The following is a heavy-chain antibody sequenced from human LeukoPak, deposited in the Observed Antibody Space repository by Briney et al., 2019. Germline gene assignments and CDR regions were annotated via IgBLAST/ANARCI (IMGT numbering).Heavy chain of an antibody. CDR3: ARDRPGVGATDFDY. J-gene: IGHJ4*02. Sequence: GGSLRLSCAASGFTFSSYSMNWVRQAPGKGLEWVSSISSSSSYIYYADSVKGRFTISRDNAKNSLYLQMNSLRAEDTAVYYCARDRPGVGATDFDYWGQGTLVTVSS. D-gene: IGHD1-26*01. CDR1: GFTFSSYS. CDR2: ISSSSSYI. V-gene: IGHV3-21*01.